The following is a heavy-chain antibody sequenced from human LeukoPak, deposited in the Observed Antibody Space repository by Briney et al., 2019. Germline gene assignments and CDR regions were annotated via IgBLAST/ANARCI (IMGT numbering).Heavy chain of an antibody. CDR3: ARGSRYSSGWYHYYYYGVDV. J-gene: IGHJ6*02. V-gene: IGHV1-2*06. CDR1: GYTFTGYY. CDR2: INPNSGGT. Sequence: GASVKVSCKASGYTFTGYYMHWVRQAPGQGLEWMGRINPNSGGTNYAQKFQGRVTMTRDTSISTAYMELSRLRSDDTAVYYCARGSRYSSGWYHYYYYGVDVWGQGTTVTVSS. D-gene: IGHD6-19*01.